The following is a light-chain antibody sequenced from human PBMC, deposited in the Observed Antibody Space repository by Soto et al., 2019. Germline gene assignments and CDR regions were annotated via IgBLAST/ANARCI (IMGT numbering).Light chain of an antibody. J-gene: IGKJ4*01. V-gene: IGKV3-11*01. CDR1: ENVRTF. CDR2: GAS. Sequence: EVVLTQSPATLSLSPGERATLSCRASENVRTFVDWYQQKPGQAPRLLIYGASNRATGIPARFSGSGSGTDFTLTITDLEPEDFAVYYCQQFSSYPLTFGGGTKVEIK. CDR3: QQFSSYPLT.